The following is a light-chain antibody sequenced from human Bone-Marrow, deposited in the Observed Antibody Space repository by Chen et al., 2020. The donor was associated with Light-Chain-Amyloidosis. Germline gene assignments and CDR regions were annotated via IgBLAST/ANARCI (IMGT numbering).Light chain of an antibody. CDR2: DVT. CDR3: SSYTVSSTWV. J-gene: IGLJ3*02. CDR1: RSDVGGYNF. V-gene: IGLV2-14*03. Sequence: HSSLTQPSSVSDSPGLSLTISCSGSRSDVGGYNFVSWYQQLPGKAPKLLIYDVTNRPSGVSYRFSGAKSGNTASLTVSGIQAADEADYYCSSYTVSSTWVFGGGTKLTVL.